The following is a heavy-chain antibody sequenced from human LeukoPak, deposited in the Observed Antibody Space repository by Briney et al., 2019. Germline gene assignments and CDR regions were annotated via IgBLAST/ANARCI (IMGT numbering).Heavy chain of an antibody. D-gene: IGHD6-19*01. CDR2: ISGSGGST. V-gene: IGHV3-23*01. J-gene: IGHJ4*02. CDR1: GFTFGSYA. CDR3: AKTTAGYSSGRYPGWPVDY. Sequence: GGSLRLSCAASGFTFGSYAMYWVRQAPGKGLEWVSGISGSGGSTFYTDSVKGRFTISRDNSENTVYLQMNSLRADDTAVYYCAKTTAGYSSGRYPGWPVDYWGQGTLVTVSS.